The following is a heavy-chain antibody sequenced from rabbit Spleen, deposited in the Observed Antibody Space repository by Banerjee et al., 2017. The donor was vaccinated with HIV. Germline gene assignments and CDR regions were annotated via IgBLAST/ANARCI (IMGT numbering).Heavy chain of an antibody. Sequence: QEQLEESGGGLVKPEGSLTLTCKASGFSFSDRDVMCWVRQAPGKGLEWIACINTATGKAVYASWVNGRFTISKTSSTTVTLQMTSLTAADTATYFCARDLAGAIGWNFYLWGPGTLVTVS. J-gene: IGHJ4*01. CDR1: GFSFSDRDV. CDR2: INTATGKA. D-gene: IGHD4-1*01. V-gene: IGHV1S45*01. CDR3: ARDLAGAIGWNFYL.